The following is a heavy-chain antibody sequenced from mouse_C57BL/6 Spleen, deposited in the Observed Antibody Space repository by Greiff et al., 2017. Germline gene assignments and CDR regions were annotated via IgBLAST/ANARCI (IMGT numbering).Heavy chain of an antibody. Sequence: QVQLQQPGAELVMPGASVKLSCKASGYTFTSYWMHWVKQRPGQGLEWIGEIDPSDSYTNYNQKFKGKSTLTVDKSSSTAYMQLSSLTSEDSAVYYWATIYPHMDYWGQGTSVTVSS. J-gene: IGHJ4*01. V-gene: IGHV1-69*01. CDR3: ATIYPHMDY. CDR1: GYTFTSYW. CDR2: IDPSDSYT. D-gene: IGHD1-1*01.